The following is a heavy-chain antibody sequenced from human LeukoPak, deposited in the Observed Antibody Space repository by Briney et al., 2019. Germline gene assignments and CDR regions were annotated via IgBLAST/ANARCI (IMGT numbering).Heavy chain of an antibody. Sequence: SETLSLTCTVSGGSISSYYWSWIRQPPGKGLEWIATIYHSGSTYYNASLKSRVTISVDTSKSHFSLKLSSVTAADTAMYYCARYTGVNGYYFDYWGQGTLVTVSS. J-gene: IGHJ4*02. CDR2: IYHSGST. CDR3: ARYTGVNGYYFDY. CDR1: GGSISSYY. D-gene: IGHD5-12*01. V-gene: IGHV4-59*04.